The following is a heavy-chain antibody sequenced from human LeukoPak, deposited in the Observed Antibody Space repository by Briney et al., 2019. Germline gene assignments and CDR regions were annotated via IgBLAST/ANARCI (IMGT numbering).Heavy chain of an antibody. Sequence: GASVKVSCKASGGTFSSYAISWVRQAPGQGLEWMGGIIPIFGTANYAQKFQGRVTITADESTSTAYMELSSLRSDDTAVYYCARTSADYYYGMDVWGQGTTVTVSS. V-gene: IGHV1-69*13. CDR1: GGTFSSYA. CDR2: IIPIFGTA. CDR3: ARTSADYYYGMDV. J-gene: IGHJ6*02.